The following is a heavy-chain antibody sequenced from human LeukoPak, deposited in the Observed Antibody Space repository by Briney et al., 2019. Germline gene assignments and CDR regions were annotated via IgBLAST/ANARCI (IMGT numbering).Heavy chain of an antibody. CDR2: ISTSSSYI. V-gene: IGHV3-21*01. Sequence: GGSLRLSCAASGFTFNNYAMSWVRQAPGKGLEWVSSISTSSSYIYYADSIKGRFIISRDNAKNSLYLHMNGLTAEDTAIYYCATDGWNFWGQGTLVTVSS. CDR1: GFTFNNYA. D-gene: IGHD2-15*01. CDR3: ATDGWNF. J-gene: IGHJ4*02.